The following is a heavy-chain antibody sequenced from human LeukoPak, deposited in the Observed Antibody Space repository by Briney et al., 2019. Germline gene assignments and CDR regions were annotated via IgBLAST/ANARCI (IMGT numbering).Heavy chain of an antibody. J-gene: IGHJ5*02. CDR1: GFTFSDYY. V-gene: IGHV3-11*01. Sequence: GGSLRLSCAASGFTFSDYYMSWIRQAPGKGLKWVSYISSSGSTIYYADSVKGRFTISRDNAKNSLYLQMNSLRAEDTAVYYCARDFRVVRGVIITDNWFDPWGQGTLVTVSS. CDR3: ARDFRVVRGVIITDNWFDP. D-gene: IGHD3-10*01. CDR2: ISSSGSTI.